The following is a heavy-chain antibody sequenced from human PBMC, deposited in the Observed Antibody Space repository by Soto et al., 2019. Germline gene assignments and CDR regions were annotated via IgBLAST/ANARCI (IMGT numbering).Heavy chain of an antibody. D-gene: IGHD5-12*01. CDR3: ARHHGPTTSENGFDP. J-gene: IGHJ5*02. V-gene: IGHV1-18*01. CDR1: GYTCFTYD. CDR2: ISTYSGDT. Sequence: QVHLVQSGVEVKTPGASVKVSCQASGYTCFTYDISWVRQAPGQGLEWMGWISTYSGDTKYAQKFQGRVTMTTDTSTTTAHLELRSLRSDDTVVYYCARHHGPTTSENGFDPWGQGTLVTVSS.